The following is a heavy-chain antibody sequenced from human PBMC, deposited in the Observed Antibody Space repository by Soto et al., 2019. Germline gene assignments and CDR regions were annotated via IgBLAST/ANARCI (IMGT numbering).Heavy chain of an antibody. CDR2: IDWDDDK. Sequence: SGPTLVNPTQTPTLTCTFSGFSLSTSGMCVSWIRQPPGKALEWLALIDWDDDKYYSTSLKTRLTISKDTSKNQVVLTMTNMDPVDTATYYCARIPSSSWNYGMDVWGQGTTVTVSS. CDR1: GFSLSTSGMC. CDR3: ARIPSSSWNYGMDV. V-gene: IGHV2-70*01. J-gene: IGHJ6*02. D-gene: IGHD6-13*01.